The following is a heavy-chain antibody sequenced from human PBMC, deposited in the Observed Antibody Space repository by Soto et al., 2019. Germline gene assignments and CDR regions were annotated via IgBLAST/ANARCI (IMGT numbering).Heavy chain of an antibody. V-gene: IGHV6-1*01. CDR1: GDSVSTNTAT. CDR3: VRLIGNSWLDS. J-gene: IGHJ5*01. CDR2: TYYRSRWFY. Sequence: SQTLSLTCDISGDSVSTNTATWDWIRQSPSRGLEWLGRTYYRSRWFYDSAVSVKSRITISPDISNNQVSLQLTSVTPYDTAIYYCVRLIGNSWLDSWGQGTLVTVSS. D-gene: IGHD3-22*01.